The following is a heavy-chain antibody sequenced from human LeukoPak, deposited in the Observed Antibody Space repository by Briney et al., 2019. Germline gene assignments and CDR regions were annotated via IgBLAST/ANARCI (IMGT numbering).Heavy chain of an antibody. V-gene: IGHV3-23*01. CDR2: ISGSGGST. CDR3: AKNVKSSGWYSDY. D-gene: IGHD6-19*01. CDR1: GFTFNNFA. J-gene: IGHJ4*02. Sequence: GGSLRLSCAASGFTFNNFAMSWVRQAPGKGMEWVSAISGSGGSTYYADSVKGRFTISRDNSKNTLYLQMNSLGAGGMAVYYCAKNVKSSGWYSDYWGQGTLVTVSS.